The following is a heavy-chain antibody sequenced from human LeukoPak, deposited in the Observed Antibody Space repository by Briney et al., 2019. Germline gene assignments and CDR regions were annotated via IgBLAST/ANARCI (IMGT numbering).Heavy chain of an antibody. CDR1: GFTFSSYH. V-gene: IGHV3-48*01. CDR2: ISIFSSTI. CDR3: ARTNERELDY. D-gene: IGHD1-26*01. Sequence: GGSLRLSCAASGFTFSSYHMNWVRQAPGKGLEWVSYISIFSSTIYYADSVKGRFTISRDDANSLVYLQMNSLRAEDTAVYHCARTNERELDYWGQGTLVTVSS. J-gene: IGHJ4*02.